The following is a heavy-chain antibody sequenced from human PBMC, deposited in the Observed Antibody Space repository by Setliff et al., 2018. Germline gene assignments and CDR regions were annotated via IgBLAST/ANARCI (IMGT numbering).Heavy chain of an antibody. J-gene: IGHJ4*02. Sequence: ASETLSLTCTVPGGSISDNGYFWGWVRQPPGKGLEWIGNIYFGGNTYFNPSFKSRVTMSIDTSKNQFSLKLSSVTAADTAVYYCARDRTYYGSGTYTRWFDYWGQGTLVTVSS. CDR1: GGSISDNGYF. CDR3: ARDRTYYGSGTYTRWFDY. D-gene: IGHD3-10*01. V-gene: IGHV4-39*07. CDR2: IYFGGNT.